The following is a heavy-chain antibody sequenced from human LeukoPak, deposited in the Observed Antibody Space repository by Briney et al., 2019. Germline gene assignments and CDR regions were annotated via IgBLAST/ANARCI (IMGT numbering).Heavy chain of an antibody. D-gene: IGHD1/OR15-1a*01. CDR3: ASGEQINYYYYMDV. CDR2: IIPIFGTA. J-gene: IGHJ6*03. Sequence: GASVKVSCKASGYTFTSYGISWVRQAPGQGLEWMGGIIPIFGTANYAQKFQGRVTITTDESTSTAYMELSSLRSEDTAVYYCASGEQINYYYYMDVWGKGTTVTVSS. V-gene: IGHV1-69*05. CDR1: GYTFTSYG.